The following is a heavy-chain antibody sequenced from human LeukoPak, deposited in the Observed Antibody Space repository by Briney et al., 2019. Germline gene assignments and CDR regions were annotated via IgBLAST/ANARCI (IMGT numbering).Heavy chain of an antibody. V-gene: IGHV3-7*04. CDR2: IKQDGSEQ. Sequence: GSLRLSCAASGFTFGSYWMSWVRQAPGKGLEWVANIKQDGSEQYYVDSVKGRFTISRDNAKNSLYLQMNSMRAEDTAVYYCARDEHQYYHASSGRFDYWGQGTLVSVSS. J-gene: IGHJ4*02. CDR1: GFTFGSYW. D-gene: IGHD3-22*01. CDR3: ARDEHQYYHASSGRFDY.